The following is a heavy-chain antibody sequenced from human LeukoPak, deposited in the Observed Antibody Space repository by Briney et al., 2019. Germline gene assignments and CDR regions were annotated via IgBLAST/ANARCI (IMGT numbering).Heavy chain of an antibody. CDR3: ARDYADSSGWYKLDY. V-gene: IGHV3-30*04. D-gene: IGHD6-19*01. CDR2: ISYDGSNK. J-gene: IGHJ4*02. CDR1: GFTFGSYA. Sequence: GGSLRLSCAASGFTFGSYAMHWVRQAPGKGLEWVAVISYDGSNKYYADSVKGRFTISRDNSKNTLYLQMNSLRAEDTAVYYCARDYADSSGWYKLDYWGQGTLVTVSS.